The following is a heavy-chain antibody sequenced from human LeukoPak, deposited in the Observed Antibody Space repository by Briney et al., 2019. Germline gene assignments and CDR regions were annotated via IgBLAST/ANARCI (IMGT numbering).Heavy chain of an antibody. CDR1: GFTFSSYE. Sequence: PGGSLRLSCAASGFTFSSYEMNWVRQAPGKGLEWGSYISSSGSTIYYADSVKGRFTISRDNAKNSLYLQMNSLRAEDTAVYYCAREREQQLASSLDYWGQGTLVTVSS. CDR2: ISSSGSTI. CDR3: AREREQQLASSLDY. D-gene: IGHD6-13*01. V-gene: IGHV3-48*03. J-gene: IGHJ4*02.